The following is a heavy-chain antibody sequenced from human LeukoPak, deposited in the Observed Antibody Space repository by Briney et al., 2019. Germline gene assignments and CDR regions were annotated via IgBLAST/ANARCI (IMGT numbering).Heavy chain of an antibody. V-gene: IGHV3-23*01. J-gene: IGHJ4*02. CDR1: GFTFSSYA. CDR2: ISDSGGST. Sequence: PGGSLRLSCVDSGFTFSSYAMSWVRQVPGKGLEWVSGISDSGGSTYYADSVKGRFTISRDNSKNTLYLQMNSLRDEDTAVYYCASRQGLGWHYVNWGQGTLVTVSS. CDR3: ASRQGLGWHYVN. D-gene: IGHD3-10*02.